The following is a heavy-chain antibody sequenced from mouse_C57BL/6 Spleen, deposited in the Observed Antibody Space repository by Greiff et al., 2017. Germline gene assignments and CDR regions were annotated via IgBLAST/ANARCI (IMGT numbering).Heavy chain of an antibody. J-gene: IGHJ2*01. CDR2: ISYDGSN. Sequence: EVKLVESGPGLVKPSQSLSLTCSVTGYSITSGYYWNWIRQFPGNKLEWMGYISYDGSNNYNPSLKNRISITRDTSKNQFFLKLNSVTTEDTATYYCASYYDYDGVDYWGRGTTLTVSS. V-gene: IGHV3-6*01. D-gene: IGHD2-4*01. CDR3: ASYYDYDGVDY. CDR1: GYSITSGYY.